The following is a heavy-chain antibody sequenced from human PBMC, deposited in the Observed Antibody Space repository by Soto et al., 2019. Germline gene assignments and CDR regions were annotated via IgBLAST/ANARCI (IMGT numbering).Heavy chain of an antibody. V-gene: IGHV3-73*01. CDR2: IRSKANSYAT. CDR3: TLFGEFSYYFDY. D-gene: IGHD3-10*02. J-gene: IGHJ4*02. CDR1: GFTFSGSA. Sequence: GGSLRLSCAASGFTFSGSAMHWVRQASGKGLEWVGRIRSKANSYATAYAASVKGRFTVSRDDSKNTAYLQMNSLKTEDTAVYYCTLFGEFSYYFDYWGQGTLVTVSS.